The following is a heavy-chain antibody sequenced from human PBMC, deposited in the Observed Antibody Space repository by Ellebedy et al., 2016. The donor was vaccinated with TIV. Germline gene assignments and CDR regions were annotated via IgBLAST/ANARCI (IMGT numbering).Heavy chain of an antibody. D-gene: IGHD3-22*01. Sequence: GESLKISCAASGFTFSNYAMAWVRQAPGKGLEWVSAIGSRSEYTFYADSVKGRFTFSRDNYKNTLYLQMNRLRAEDTAVYYCAKDDDDSSGYYYLGYYYYYGMDVWGQGTTVTVSS. CDR3: AKDDDDSSGYYYLGYYYYYGMDV. CDR1: GFTFSNYA. V-gene: IGHV3-23*01. J-gene: IGHJ6*02. CDR2: IGSRSEYT.